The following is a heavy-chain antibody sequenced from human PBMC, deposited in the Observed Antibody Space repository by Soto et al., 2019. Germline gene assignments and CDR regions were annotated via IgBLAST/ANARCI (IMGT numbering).Heavy chain of an antibody. CDR3: ARHGYCSGGSCYSTLVDAFDI. D-gene: IGHD2-15*01. CDR1: GFTFSSYS. V-gene: IGHV3-21*01. Sequence: GGSLRLSCAASGFTFSSYSMNWVRQAPGKGLEWVSSISSSSSYIYYADSVKGRFTISRDNAKNSLYLQMNSLRAADTAVYYCARHGYCSGGSCYSTLVDAFDIWGQGTMVTVSS. CDR2: ISSSSSYI. J-gene: IGHJ3*02.